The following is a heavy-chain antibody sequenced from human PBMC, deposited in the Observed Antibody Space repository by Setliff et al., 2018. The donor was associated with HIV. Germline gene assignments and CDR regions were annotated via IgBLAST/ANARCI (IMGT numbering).Heavy chain of an antibody. CDR1: GFTFSSYE. CDR3: ARPNYYDSSGSFDY. CDR2: ISGSGSAM. Sequence: GGSLRLSCAASGFTFSSYEMNWVRQAPGKGLEWVSYISGSGSAMYYADSVEGRFTISRDNAKNSLYLQMNSLTAEDTAVYYCARPNYYDSSGSFDYWGQGTLVTVSS. D-gene: IGHD3-22*01. V-gene: IGHV3-48*03. J-gene: IGHJ4*02.